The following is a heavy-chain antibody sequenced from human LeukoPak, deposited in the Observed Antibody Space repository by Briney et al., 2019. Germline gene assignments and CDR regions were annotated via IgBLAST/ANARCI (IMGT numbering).Heavy chain of an antibody. Sequence: PGGSLRLSCAAFGFTFSSYAMHWVRQAPGKGLEWVAVISYDGSNKYYADSVKGRFTISRDNSKNTLYLQMNSLRAEDTAVYYCARVRSSGWYYFDYWGQGTLVTVSS. CDR3: ARVRSSGWYYFDY. CDR1: GFTFSSYA. V-gene: IGHV3-30*04. CDR2: ISYDGSNK. J-gene: IGHJ4*02. D-gene: IGHD6-19*01.